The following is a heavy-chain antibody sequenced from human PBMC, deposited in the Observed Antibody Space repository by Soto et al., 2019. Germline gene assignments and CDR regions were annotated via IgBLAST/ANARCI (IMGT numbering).Heavy chain of an antibody. CDR3: ARDLTYFDILTGYERYYGMDV. CDR1: GDSISSYD. D-gene: IGHD3-9*01. V-gene: IGHV4-59*01. CDR2: IYYSGST. J-gene: IGHJ6*02. Sequence: SETLSLTCTVSGDSISSYDWSWIRQPPGKGLEWIGYIYYSGSTNYNPSLKSRVTISVDTSKNQFSLKLSSVTAADTAVYYCARDLTYFDILTGYERYYGMDVWGQGTTVTVSS.